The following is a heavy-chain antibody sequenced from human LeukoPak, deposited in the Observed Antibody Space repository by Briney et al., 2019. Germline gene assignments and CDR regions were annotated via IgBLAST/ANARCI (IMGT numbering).Heavy chain of an antibody. V-gene: IGHV3-30-3*01. Sequence: PGRSLRLSCAASGFTFSSYAMHWVRQAPGKGLEWVAVISYDGSNKYYADSVKGRFTISRDNSKNTLYLQMNSLRAEDTAVYYCAKDADYDILTGYPPHLDYWGQGTLVTVSS. J-gene: IGHJ4*02. D-gene: IGHD3-9*01. CDR2: ISYDGSNK. CDR3: AKDADYDILTGYPPHLDY. CDR1: GFTFSSYA.